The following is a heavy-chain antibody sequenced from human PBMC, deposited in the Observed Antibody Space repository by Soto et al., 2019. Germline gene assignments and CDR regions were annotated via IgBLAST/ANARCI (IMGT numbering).Heavy chain of an antibody. J-gene: IGHJ4*02. CDR3: ARDLGYYESSGYFDY. Sequence: PGWSLRLSCASSVFTFSDYYMSWIRQAPGKGLEWVSYIGSSDNIIYYADSVKGRFTISRDNAKNSLYLQMNSLRAEDTAVYYCARDLGYYESSGYFDYWGQGTLVTVSS. CDR2: IGSSDNII. CDR1: VFTFSDYY. V-gene: IGHV3-11*01. D-gene: IGHD3-22*01.